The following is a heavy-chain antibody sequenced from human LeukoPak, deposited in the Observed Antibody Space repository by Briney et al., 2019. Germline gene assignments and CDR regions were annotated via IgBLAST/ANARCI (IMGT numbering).Heavy chain of an antibody. Sequence: SETLSLTCTVSGGSISSGGYYWSWIRQHPGKGLEWIGYIYYSGGTYYNPSLKSRVTISVDTSKNQFSLKLSSVTAADTAVYYCARATVPTGFDYWGQGTLVTVSS. CDR2: IYYSGGT. J-gene: IGHJ4*02. CDR3: ARATVPTGFDY. D-gene: IGHD4-17*01. V-gene: IGHV4-31*03. CDR1: GGSISSGGYY.